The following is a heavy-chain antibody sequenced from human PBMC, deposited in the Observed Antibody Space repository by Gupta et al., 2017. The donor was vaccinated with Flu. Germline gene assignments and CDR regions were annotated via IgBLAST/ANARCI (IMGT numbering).Heavy chain of an antibody. CDR3: ARRWWFGDPFWWYFDL. J-gene: IGHJ2*01. V-gene: IGHV4-39*01. Sequence: QLQLQESGPGLVKPSETLSLPCTVSGGSISSSSYSWGWIRQPPGKGLEWIGSIYYSGSTYYNPSLKSRVTISVDTSKNQFSLKLSSVTAADTAVYYCARRWWFGDPFWWYFDLWGRGTLVTVSS. D-gene: IGHD3-10*01. CDR2: IYYSGST. CDR1: GGSISSSSYS.